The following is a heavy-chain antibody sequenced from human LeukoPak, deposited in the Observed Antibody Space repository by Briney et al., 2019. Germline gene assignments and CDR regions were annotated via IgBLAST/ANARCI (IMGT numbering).Heavy chain of an antibody. Sequence: SETLSLTCTVSGGSISSYYWSWIRQPAGKGLEWIGRIYTSGSTNYNPSLKSRVTMSVDTSKNQFSLKLSSVTAEDTAVYYCAREGYCSSTSCFDYWGQGTLVTVSS. J-gene: IGHJ4*02. D-gene: IGHD2-2*01. CDR2: IYTSGST. V-gene: IGHV4-4*07. CDR3: AREGYCSSTSCFDY. CDR1: GGSISSYY.